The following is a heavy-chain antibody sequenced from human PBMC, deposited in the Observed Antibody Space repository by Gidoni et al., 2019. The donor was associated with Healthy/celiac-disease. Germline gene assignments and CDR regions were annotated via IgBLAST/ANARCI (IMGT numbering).Heavy chain of an antibody. CDR1: GLHFSSYS. D-gene: IGHD3-10*01. CDR3: VYGSGSPHTAYYFDY. J-gene: IGHJ4*02. V-gene: IGHV3-23*01. Sequence: EVQLLASGGGLVKPGGSMRIYCSDSGLHFSSYSMSCVRQAPGKGLEWVSVISGSGGSTYYADSVKCRFTISRDNSKNTLYLQMNSLRAEDTAVHYCVYGSGSPHTAYYFDYWGQGTLVTVSS. CDR2: ISGSGGST.